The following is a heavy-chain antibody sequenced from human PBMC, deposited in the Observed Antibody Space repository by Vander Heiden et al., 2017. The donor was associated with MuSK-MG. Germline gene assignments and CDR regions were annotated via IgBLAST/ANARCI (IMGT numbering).Heavy chain of an antibody. CDR3: ARVAGASGYYYYYYMDV. J-gene: IGHJ6*03. V-gene: IGHV3-21*01. CDR1: GVAFRRYS. D-gene: IGHD1-26*01. Sequence: EVQLVESGGGLVKPGGSLRLSCAASGVAFRRYSRNWVRQAPGKGLEWVSSISSSSSYIYYADSVKGRFTISRDNAKNSLYLQMNSLRAEDTAVYYCARVAGASGYYYYYYMDVWGKGTTGTVSS. CDR2: ISSSSSYI.